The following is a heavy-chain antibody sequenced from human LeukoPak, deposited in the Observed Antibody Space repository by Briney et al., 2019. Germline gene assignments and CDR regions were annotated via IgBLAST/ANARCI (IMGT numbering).Heavy chain of an antibody. CDR3: ARDRHKYNYDSGGYPPY. D-gene: IGHD3-22*01. CDR2: IYNDGKT. V-gene: IGHV3-66*01. Sequence: GGSLRLSCAASGFTVTNTYMSWVRQAPGKGLEWVSIIYNDGKTYFADSVKGRFTISRDNAKNSLYLQMNTLRAEDTAVYYCARDRHKYNYDSGGYPPYWGQGTLVTVSS. CDR1: GFTVTNTY. J-gene: IGHJ4*02.